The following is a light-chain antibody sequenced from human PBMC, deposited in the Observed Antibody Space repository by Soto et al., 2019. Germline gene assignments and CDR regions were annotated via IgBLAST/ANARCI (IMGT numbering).Light chain of an antibody. Sequence: QSALTRPPSVSGSPGQSVTISCTGTSSEVGSYNRVSWYQQPPGTAPKLMIYEVSNRPSGVPDRFSGSKSGNTASLTISGLQAEDEADYYCSSYTSSSTYVFGTGTKVTVL. J-gene: IGLJ1*01. CDR1: SSEVGSYNR. CDR2: EVS. CDR3: SSYTSSSTYV. V-gene: IGLV2-18*02.